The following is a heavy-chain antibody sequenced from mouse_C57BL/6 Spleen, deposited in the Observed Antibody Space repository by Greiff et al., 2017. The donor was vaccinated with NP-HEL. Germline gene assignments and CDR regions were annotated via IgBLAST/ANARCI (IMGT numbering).Heavy chain of an antibody. Sequence: VQLQQPGAELVKPGASVKLSCKASGYTFTSYWMHWVKQRPGQGLEWIGMIHPNSGSTNYNEKFKSKATLTVDKSSSTAYMQLSSLTSEDSAVYYCARGNYGNSYYFDYWGQGTTLTVSS. CDR3: ARGNYGNSYYFDY. D-gene: IGHD2-1*01. CDR1: GYTFTSYW. CDR2: IHPNSGST. V-gene: IGHV1-64*01. J-gene: IGHJ2*01.